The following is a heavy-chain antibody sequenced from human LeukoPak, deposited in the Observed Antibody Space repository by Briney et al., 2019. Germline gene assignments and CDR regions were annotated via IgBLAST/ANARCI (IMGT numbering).Heavy chain of an antibody. CDR1: GFTFRSYW. D-gene: IGHD1-26*01. Sequence: GGSLRLSCAASGFTFRSYWMHWVRQAPGKGLVWVSRINSDGSSTRYADSVKGRFTISRDNAKNTLYLQMDSLRAEDTAVYYCARTWELLPDFDYWGQGTLVTVSS. CDR3: ARTWELLPDFDY. CDR2: INSDGSST. J-gene: IGHJ4*02. V-gene: IGHV3-74*01.